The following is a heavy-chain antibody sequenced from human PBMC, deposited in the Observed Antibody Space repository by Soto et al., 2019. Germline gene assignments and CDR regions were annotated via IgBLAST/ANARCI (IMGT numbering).Heavy chain of an antibody. J-gene: IGHJ4*02. CDR1: GFSLSTSGMC. D-gene: IGHD3-9*01. CDR2: IDWDDDK. V-gene: IGHV2-70*01. Sequence: ESGPTLVNPTQTLTLTCTFSGFSLSTSGMCVSWIRQPPGKALEWLALIDWDDDKYYSTSLKTRLTISKDTSKNQVVLTMTNMDPVDTATYYCARCPSVLRYFDWLQNYPDSYYFDYWGQGTLVTVSS. CDR3: ARCPSVLRYFDWLQNYPDSYYFDY.